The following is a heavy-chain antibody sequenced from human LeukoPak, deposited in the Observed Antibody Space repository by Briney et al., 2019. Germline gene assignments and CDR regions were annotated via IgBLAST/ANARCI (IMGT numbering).Heavy chain of an antibody. J-gene: IGHJ4*02. Sequence: SETLSLTCTVSGGSISSYYWSWIRQPPGKGLQWIGYIYYSGSTNYNPSLKRRVTISVDTSKNQFSLKLSSVTAADTAVYYCARSTEVVVPAAIPPAFDYWGQGTLVTVSS. CDR3: ARSTEVVVPAAIPPAFDY. CDR1: GGSISSYY. CDR2: IYYSGST. D-gene: IGHD2-2*02. V-gene: IGHV4-59*01.